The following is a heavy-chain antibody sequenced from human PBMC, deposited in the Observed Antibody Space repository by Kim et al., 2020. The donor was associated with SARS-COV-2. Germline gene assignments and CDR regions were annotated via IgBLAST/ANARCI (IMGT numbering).Heavy chain of an antibody. CDR3: ASDLEVFDAFDI. CDR2: INHSGST. J-gene: IGHJ3*02. V-gene: IGHV4-34*01. CDR1: GGSFSGYY. Sequence: SETLSHTCAVYGGSFSGYYWSWIRQPPGKGLEWIGEINHSGSTNYNPSLKSRVTISVNTSKNQFSLKLSSVTAADTAVYYCASDLEVFDAFDIWGQGTMV.